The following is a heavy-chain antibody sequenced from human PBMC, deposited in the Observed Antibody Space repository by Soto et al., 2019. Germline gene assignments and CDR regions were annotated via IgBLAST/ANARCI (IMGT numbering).Heavy chain of an antibody. CDR2: IWYDGSNK. CDR1: GFSFSNYA. J-gene: IGHJ4*02. Sequence: QVQLVESGGGVVQPGKSLRLSCAASGFSFSNYAMHWVRQAPGKGLEWVAVIWYDGSNKYYADSVKGRFTISKVNSQTTVYLQMNSLRAEDTAVYYCTRDPYGGSRYYFDSWGQGTLVTVSS. D-gene: IGHD1-26*01. V-gene: IGHV3-33*01. CDR3: TRDPYGGSRYYFDS.